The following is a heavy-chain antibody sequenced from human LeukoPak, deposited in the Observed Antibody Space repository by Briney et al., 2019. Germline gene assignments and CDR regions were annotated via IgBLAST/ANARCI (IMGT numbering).Heavy chain of an antibody. CDR1: GGSFSGYY. CDR2: INHSGST. V-gene: IGHV4-34*01. D-gene: IGHD6-19*01. Sequence: SETLSLTCAVYGGSFSGYYWSWIRQPPGKGLDWIGEINHSGSTNYNPSLKRRVTISVDTSKHQFSLKLSSVTAADTAVYYCARSRSFLWTAVAGLDHWGQGTLVTVSP. CDR3: ARSRSFLWTAVAGLDH. J-gene: IGHJ4*02.